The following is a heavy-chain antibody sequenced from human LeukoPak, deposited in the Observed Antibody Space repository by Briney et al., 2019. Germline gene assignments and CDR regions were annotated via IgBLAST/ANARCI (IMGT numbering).Heavy chain of an antibody. CDR2: ISAYNGNT. Sequence: ASVKVSCKASGYTFTSYGISWVRQAPGQGLEWMGWISAYNGNTNYAQKLQGRVTMTTDTSTSTAYMELRSLGSDDTAVYYCARVGYYDFWSGYYYYGMDVWGQGTTVTVSS. CDR1: GYTFTSYG. CDR3: ARVGYYDFWSGYYYYGMDV. V-gene: IGHV1-18*01. J-gene: IGHJ6*02. D-gene: IGHD3-3*01.